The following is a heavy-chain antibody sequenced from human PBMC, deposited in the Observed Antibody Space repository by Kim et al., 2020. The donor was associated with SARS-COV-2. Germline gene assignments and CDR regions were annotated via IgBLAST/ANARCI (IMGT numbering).Heavy chain of an antibody. D-gene: IGHD3-10*01. CDR1: GFTFSAHW. CDR2: IKEDGSAK. CDR3: VGSGVGST. Sequence: GGSLRLSCAASGFTFSAHWMSWARQAPGKGLEWVANIKEDGSAKFYVDSVKGRFTVSRDNAKNSLYLQMTSLRVEDTAVYYCVGSGVGSTWGQGTLVTVSA. V-gene: IGHV3-7*01. J-gene: IGHJ1*01.